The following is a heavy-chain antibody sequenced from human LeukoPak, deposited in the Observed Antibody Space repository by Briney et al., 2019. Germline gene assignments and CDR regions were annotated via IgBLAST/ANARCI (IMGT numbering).Heavy chain of an antibody. D-gene: IGHD2-15*01. CDR1: GFTFSSYG. Sequence: PGGSLRLSCAASGFTFSSYGMHWVRQAPGKGLEWVSYISSSSSYTNYADSVKGRFTISRDNAKNSLYLQMNSLRAEDTAVYYCARGYCSGGSCYSLYYYYYGMDVWGQGTTVTVSS. CDR3: ARGYCSGGSCYSLYYYYYGMDV. J-gene: IGHJ6*02. V-gene: IGHV3-21*05. CDR2: ISSSSSYT.